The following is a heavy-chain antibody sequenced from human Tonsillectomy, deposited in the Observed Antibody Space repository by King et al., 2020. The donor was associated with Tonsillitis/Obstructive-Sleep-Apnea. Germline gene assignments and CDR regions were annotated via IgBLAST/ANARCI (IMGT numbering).Heavy chain of an antibody. CDR3: ARDRYCSSTSCYPYYFDY. V-gene: IGHV4-61*01. Sequence: QLQESGPGLVKPSETLSLTCTVSGGSVSSGSYYWRWIRQPPGKGLEWIGYIYYSGSTNYNPSLKSRVTISVDTSKNQFSLKLSSVTAADTAVYYCARDRYCSSTSCYPYYFDYWGQGTLVTVSS. CDR1: GGSVSSGSYY. CDR2: IYYSGST. J-gene: IGHJ4*02. D-gene: IGHD2-2*01.